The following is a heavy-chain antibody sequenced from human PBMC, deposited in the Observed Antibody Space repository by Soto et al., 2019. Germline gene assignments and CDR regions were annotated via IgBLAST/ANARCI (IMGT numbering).Heavy chain of an antibody. J-gene: IGHJ4*02. CDR2: IYYSGST. D-gene: IGHD3-10*01. CDR1: GGSISSSSYY. CDR3: ARFRFGGGDY. V-gene: IGHV4-39*01. Sequence: SETLSLTCTVSGGSISSSSYYWGWIRQPPGKGLEWIGSIYYSGSTYYNPSLKSRVTISVDTSKNQFSLKLSSVTAADTAVYYCARFRFGGGDYWGQGTLVTVSS.